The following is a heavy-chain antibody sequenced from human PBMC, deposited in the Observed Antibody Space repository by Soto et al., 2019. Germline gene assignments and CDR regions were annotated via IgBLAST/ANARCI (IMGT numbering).Heavy chain of an antibody. J-gene: IGHJ4*02. V-gene: IGHV3-11*01. CDR3: ARIKSGITIFGVVIPPLDY. Sequence: GGSMRLSCAASGLTFSDYYVSWIRQDPGKGLEWVSYISSSGSTIYYADSVKGRFTISRDNAKNSLYLQMNSLRAEDTAVYYCARIKSGITIFGVVIPPLDYWGQGTLVTVSS. D-gene: IGHD3-3*01. CDR2: ISSSGSTI. CDR1: GLTFSDYY.